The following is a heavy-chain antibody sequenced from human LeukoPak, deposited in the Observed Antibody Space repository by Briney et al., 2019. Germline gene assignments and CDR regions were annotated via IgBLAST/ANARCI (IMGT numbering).Heavy chain of an antibody. J-gene: IGHJ4*02. D-gene: IGHD6-19*01. Sequence: GAPVKVSCKASGYTFTSYVSWVRQAPGQGLEWMGWISTYNGNTHYAQKLQGRVTMTTDTSTSTAYMELRSLRSDDTAVYYCARSSLAVAGSVFDYWGQGTLVTVSS. CDR1: GYTFTSY. V-gene: IGHV1-18*01. CDR3: ARSSLAVAGSVFDY. CDR2: ISTYNGNT.